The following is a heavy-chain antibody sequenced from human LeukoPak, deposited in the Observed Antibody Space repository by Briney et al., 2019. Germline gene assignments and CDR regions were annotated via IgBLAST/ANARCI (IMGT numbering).Heavy chain of an antibody. CDR3: AKDPGLYYDILTGYSNWFDP. J-gene: IGHJ5*02. CDR2: ISGSGDSR. CDR1: GFTFSGYA. D-gene: IGHD3-9*01. Sequence: PGGSLRLSCAASGFTFSGYAMNWVRQAPGKGLEWVSGISGSGDSRYYADSVKGRFTISRDNSKNTLYLQMNSLGAEDTAVYYCAKDPGLYYDILTGYSNWFDPWGQGTLVTVSS. V-gene: IGHV3-23*01.